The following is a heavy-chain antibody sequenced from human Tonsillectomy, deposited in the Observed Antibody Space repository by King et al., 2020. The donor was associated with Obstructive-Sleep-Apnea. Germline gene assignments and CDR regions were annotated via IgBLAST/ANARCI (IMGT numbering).Heavy chain of an antibody. CDR1: GGSFSGYF. V-gene: IGHV4-34*01. CDR3: ARRRAVAGTLPDY. J-gene: IGHJ4*02. Sequence: VQLQQWGAGLLKPSETLSLTCAVYGGSFSGYFWNWIRQPPGKGLEWIGEINQSGSTNYNPSLKSRVTISVDTSKNQFSLKLTSVTAADTAVYYCARRRAVAGTLPDYWGQGTLVTVSA. CDR2: INQSGST. D-gene: IGHD6-19*01.